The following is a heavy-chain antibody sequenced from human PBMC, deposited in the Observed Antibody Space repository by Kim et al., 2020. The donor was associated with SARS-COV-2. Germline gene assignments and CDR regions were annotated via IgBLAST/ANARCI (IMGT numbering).Heavy chain of an antibody. CDR2: IIPIFGTA. J-gene: IGHJ3*02. CDR1: GGTFSSYA. Sequence: SVKVSCKASGGTFSSYAISWVRQAPGQGLEWMGGIIPIFGTANYAQKFQGRVTITADESTSTAYMELSSLRSEDTAVYYCARAAAYCTNGVCYRGDAFDIWGQGTMVTVSS. D-gene: IGHD2-8*01. V-gene: IGHV1-69*13. CDR3: ARAAAYCTNGVCYRGDAFDI.